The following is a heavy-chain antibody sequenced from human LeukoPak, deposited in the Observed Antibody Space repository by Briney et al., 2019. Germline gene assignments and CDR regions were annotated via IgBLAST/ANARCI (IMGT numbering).Heavy chain of an antibody. Sequence: GGSLRLSCAASGFTFSSYEMNWVRQAPGKGLEWVSYISSSGSTKYYADSLMGRFTLSRDNAKKSLYLQMNSLIAEDTAVYYCTRGVGYRFDPWGQGTLVTVSS. CDR2: ISSSGSTK. CDR3: TRGVGYRFDP. V-gene: IGHV3-48*03. D-gene: IGHD5-18*01. CDR1: GFTFSSYE. J-gene: IGHJ5*02.